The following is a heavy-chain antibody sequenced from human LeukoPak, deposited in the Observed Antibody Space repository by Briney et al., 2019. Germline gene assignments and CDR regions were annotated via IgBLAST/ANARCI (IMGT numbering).Heavy chain of an antibody. V-gene: IGHV3-11*01. CDR2: VGNGGSNLM. CDR3: ARDKSNKGHDC. CDR1: GFTFSNAW. Sequence: GGSLRLSCAASGFTFSNAWMSWVRQAPGKGLEWVSYVGNGGSNLMLYADSVKGRFTVVRDYAKNSMYLQMNSLRAEDTVVYYCARDKSNKGHDCWGQGTLVIVSS. J-gene: IGHJ4*02.